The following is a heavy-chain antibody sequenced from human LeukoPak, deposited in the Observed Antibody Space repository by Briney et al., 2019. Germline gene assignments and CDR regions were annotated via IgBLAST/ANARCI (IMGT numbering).Heavy chain of an antibody. CDR2: ISYDGSNK. Sequence: GGSLRLSCAASGFTFSSYAMHWVRQAPGKGLEWVAVISYDGSNKYYADSVKGRFTISRDNSKNTLYLQMNSLRADDTAVYYCARDGNYFDTTPNWFDTWGQGTLVTVSS. CDR3: ARDGNYFDTTPNWFDT. CDR1: GFTFSSYA. D-gene: IGHD3-22*01. J-gene: IGHJ5*02. V-gene: IGHV3-30-3*01.